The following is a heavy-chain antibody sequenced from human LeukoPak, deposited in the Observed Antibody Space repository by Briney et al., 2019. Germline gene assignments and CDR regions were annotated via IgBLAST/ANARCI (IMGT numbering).Heavy chain of an antibody. CDR2: ISGTGDST. Sequence: GESLKISCTASGFTFSSYALSWVRQAPGTGLEWVSAISGTGDSTYYADFVKGRFTISRDNSKNTLYLQMNSLRAEDTAVYYCAKSYYFWGQGILVTVSS. V-gene: IGHV3-23*01. CDR1: GFTFSSYA. CDR3: AKSYYF. J-gene: IGHJ4*02. D-gene: IGHD2-21*01.